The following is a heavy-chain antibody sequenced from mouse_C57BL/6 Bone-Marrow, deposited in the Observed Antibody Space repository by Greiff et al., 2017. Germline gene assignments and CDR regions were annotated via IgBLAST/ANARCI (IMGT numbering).Heavy chain of an antibody. CDR3: AGGKLGRRFAY. Sequence: ESGPGLVKPSQSLSLTCSVTGYSITSGYYWNWIRQFPGNKLEWMGYISYDGSNNYNPSLKNRISITRDTSKNQFFLKLNSVTTEDTATYYCAGGKLGRRFAYWGQGTLVTVSA. CDR1: GYSITSGYY. V-gene: IGHV3-6*01. D-gene: IGHD4-1*01. CDR2: ISYDGSN. J-gene: IGHJ3*01.